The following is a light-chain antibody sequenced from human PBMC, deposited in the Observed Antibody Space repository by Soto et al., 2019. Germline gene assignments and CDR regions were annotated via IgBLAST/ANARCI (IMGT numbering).Light chain of an antibody. CDR3: SSYTSRSTLV. CDR1: SSDVGGYNY. CDR2: DVS. Sequence: QSALTQPASVSGSPGQSITICCTGTSSDVGGYNYVSWYQQHPGKAPQLMIYDVSNRPSGVSNRFSGSKSGNTASLTISGLQAEDEADYYCSSYTSRSTLVFGGGTKLTVL. J-gene: IGLJ2*01. V-gene: IGLV2-14*01.